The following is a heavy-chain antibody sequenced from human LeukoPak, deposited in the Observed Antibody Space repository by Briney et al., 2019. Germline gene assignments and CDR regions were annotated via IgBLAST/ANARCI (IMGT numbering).Heavy chain of an antibody. CDR3: ARTWYRSRWYYVDY. D-gene: IGHD6-13*01. Sequence: GASVKVSCKASGYTFTDYYMHCVRQAPGQGLEWMGWINHNSGGTNYAQKFQGRVTMTRDTSISTAYMELSRLRSDDTDVYYCARTWYRSRWYYVDYWGQGTLVTVSS. CDR2: INHNSGGT. J-gene: IGHJ4*02. CDR1: GYTFTDYY. V-gene: IGHV1-2*02.